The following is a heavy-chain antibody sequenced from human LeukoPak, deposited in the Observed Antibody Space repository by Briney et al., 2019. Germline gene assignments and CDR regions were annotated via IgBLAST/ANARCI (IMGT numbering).Heavy chain of an antibody. D-gene: IGHD6-19*01. CDR3: ARDLGYSSTWSF. V-gene: IGHV3-48*03. Sequence: GGSLRLSCVASGFIFSSSEMNWVRQAPGKGLEWICYINHSGDSITYADSVKGRFTISRDNAKNSLFLQMSSLRADDTATYYCARDLGYSSTWSFGGQGSLVIVSS. J-gene: IGHJ4*02. CDR2: INHSGDSI. CDR1: GFIFSSSE.